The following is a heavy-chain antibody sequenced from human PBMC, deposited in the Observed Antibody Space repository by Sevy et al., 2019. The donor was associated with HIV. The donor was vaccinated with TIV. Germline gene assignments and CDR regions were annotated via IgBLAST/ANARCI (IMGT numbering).Heavy chain of an antibody. CDR1: GFIFSGYG. V-gene: IGHV3-23*01. CDR2: ISGSGGST. Sequence: GESLKISCAASGFIFSGYGMSWVRQAPGQGLEGVSAISGSGGSTYYADSVKGRFTISRDNFRNTLYLQMNSLRAEDTAVYYCAKDRITAARFQHWGQGTLVTVSS. D-gene: IGHD6-13*01. CDR3: AKDRITAARFQH. J-gene: IGHJ1*01.